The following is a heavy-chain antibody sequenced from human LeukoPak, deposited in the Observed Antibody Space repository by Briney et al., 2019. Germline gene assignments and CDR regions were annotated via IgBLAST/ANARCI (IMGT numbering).Heavy chain of an antibody. D-gene: IGHD3-22*01. J-gene: IGHJ4*02. V-gene: IGHV6-1*01. Sequence: SQTLSLTCAISGDSVSSNSAAWNWIWQSPSRGLEWLGRTYYRSKWYNDYAVSVKSRITINPDTSKNQFSLQLNSVTPEDTAVYYCAREDLGSSGFVGPFDYWGQGTLVTVSS. CDR2: TYYRSKWYN. CDR1: GDSVSSNSAA. CDR3: AREDLGSSGFVGPFDY.